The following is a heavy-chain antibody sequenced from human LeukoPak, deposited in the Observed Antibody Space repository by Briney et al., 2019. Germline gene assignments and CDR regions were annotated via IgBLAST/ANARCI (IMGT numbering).Heavy chain of an antibody. CDR1: GFTFSSSG. CDR2: IRGGGGST. J-gene: IGHJ4*02. D-gene: IGHD3-22*01. V-gene: IGHV3-23*01. CDR3: ATQRGASIVVVISPDY. Sequence: PGGSLRLSCAASGFTFSSSGMSWARQAPGKGLEWVSAIRGGGGSTYYADSVKGRFTISTDNSKNTLYLQMNSLRDEDTAVYYSATQRGASIVVVISPDYWGQGTLVTVSS.